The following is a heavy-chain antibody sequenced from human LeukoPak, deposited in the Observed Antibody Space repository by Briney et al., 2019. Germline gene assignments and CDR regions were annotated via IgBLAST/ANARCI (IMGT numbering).Heavy chain of an antibody. D-gene: IGHD4-23*01. J-gene: IGHJ5*02. CDR3: AREVGNTGGFDP. V-gene: IGHV3-64*01. CDR2: ISSNGGST. Sequence: GGSLRLSCSASGFTFSSYAMHWDRQAPGKGLEYVSAISSNGGSTYYANSVKGRFTISRDNSKNTLYLQMGSLRAEDMAVYYCAREVGNTGGFDPWGQGTLVTVSS. CDR1: GFTFSSYA.